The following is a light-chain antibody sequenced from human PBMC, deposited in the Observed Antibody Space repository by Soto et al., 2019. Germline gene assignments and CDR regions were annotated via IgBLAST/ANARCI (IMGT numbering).Light chain of an antibody. CDR3: TSYVGSLVV. CDR1: SSDVGSNDY. J-gene: IGLJ2*01. CDR2: EVS. Sequence: QSVLTQPPSASGSPGQSVTVSCTGTSSDVGSNDYVSWYQQHPGKPPKLMIYEVSKRPSGVPDRFSGSKSGNTASLTVSGLQAEDEADYYCTSYVGSLVVFGGGTKLTVL. V-gene: IGLV2-8*01.